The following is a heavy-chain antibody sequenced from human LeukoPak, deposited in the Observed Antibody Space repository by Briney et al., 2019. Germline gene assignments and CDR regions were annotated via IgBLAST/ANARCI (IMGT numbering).Heavy chain of an antibody. D-gene: IGHD3-22*01. Sequence: GGSLRLSCAASGFTFSSYGMHWVRQAPGKGLEWVAVISYDGSNKYYADSVKGRFTISRDNSKNTLYLQMNSLRAEDTAVYYCAKDHRGSYYDSSGYNYFDYWGQGTLVTVSS. CDR1: GFTFSSYG. CDR3: AKDHRGSYYDSSGYNYFDY. V-gene: IGHV3-30*18. CDR2: ISYDGSNK. J-gene: IGHJ4*02.